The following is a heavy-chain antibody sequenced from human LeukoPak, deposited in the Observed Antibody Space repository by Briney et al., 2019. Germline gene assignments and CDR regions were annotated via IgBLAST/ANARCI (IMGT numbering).Heavy chain of an antibody. CDR2: ISFGGSVT. CDR1: GFTLSSYE. V-gene: IGHV3-48*03. J-gene: IGHJ4*02. Sequence: GGSLRLSCAASGFTLSSYEMNWVRQAPGKGLEWVSYISFGGSVTDYADSVKGRFTISRDNAKNSLSLQMNSLRVADTAVYYCAREQSEYRYGLPFDYWGRGTLVTVPS. D-gene: IGHD5-18*01. CDR3: AREQSEYRYGLPFDY.